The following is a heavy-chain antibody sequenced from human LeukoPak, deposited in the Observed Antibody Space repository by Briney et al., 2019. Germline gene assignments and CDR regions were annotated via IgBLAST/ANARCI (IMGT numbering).Heavy chain of an antibody. Sequence: SETLSLTCAVSGYSISSGYYWGWIRQPPGKGLEWIGSIYHSGSTYYNPSLKSRVTISVDTSKNQFPLKLSSVTAADTAVYYCARDRQDIVVVPAAIGAFDIWGQGTMVTVSS. CDR1: GYSISSGYY. D-gene: IGHD2-2*02. CDR2: IYHSGST. CDR3: ARDRQDIVVVPAAIGAFDI. J-gene: IGHJ3*02. V-gene: IGHV4-38-2*02.